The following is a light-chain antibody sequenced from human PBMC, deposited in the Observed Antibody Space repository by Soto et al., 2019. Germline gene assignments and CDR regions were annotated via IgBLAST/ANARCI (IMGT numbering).Light chain of an antibody. CDR3: ISYTISSTWV. V-gene: IGLV2-14*01. CDR2: EVS. CDR1: SSDVGGYNY. J-gene: IGLJ3*02. Sequence: QSALTQPASVSGSPGQSITLSCTGTSSDVGGYNYVSWYQQHPGKAPKLMIYEVSNRPSGVSNRFSGSKSDNTASLTISGLQAEDEADYYCISYTISSTWVFGGGTKVTVL.